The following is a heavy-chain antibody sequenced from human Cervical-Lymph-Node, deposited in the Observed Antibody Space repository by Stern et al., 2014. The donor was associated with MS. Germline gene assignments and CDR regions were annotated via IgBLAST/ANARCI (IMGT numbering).Heavy chain of an antibody. CDR2: INTGYGDT. CDR3: ATSAFDY. V-gene: IGHV1-3*04. J-gene: IGHJ4*02. CDR1: GYSFTEYP. Sequence: QMQLVQSGTEVKTTGASVTVSCQASGYSFTEYPIHWVRQAPGQGLEWVGWINTGYGDTRYSPRLQGRISITRDTSTRTAYLDLSSLRSADTAEYYCATSAFDYWGQGTLVTVS.